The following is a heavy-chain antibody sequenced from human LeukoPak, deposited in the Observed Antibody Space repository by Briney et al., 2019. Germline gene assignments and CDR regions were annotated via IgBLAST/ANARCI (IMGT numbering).Heavy chain of an antibody. V-gene: IGHV3-23*01. D-gene: IGHD3-16*01. CDR3: ANFGQPAYGNWFDP. CDR2: ISGSGGST. Sequence: GGSLRLSCAASGFTFSSYAMSWVRQAPGKGLEWVSAISGSGGSTYYADSVKGRFTISRDNSKNTLYLQMNSLRAEDTAVYYCANFGQPAYGNWFDPWGQGTLVTVSS. CDR1: GFTFSSYA. J-gene: IGHJ5*02.